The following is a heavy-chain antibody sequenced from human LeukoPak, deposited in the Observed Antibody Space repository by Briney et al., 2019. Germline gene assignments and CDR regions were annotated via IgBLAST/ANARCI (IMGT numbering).Heavy chain of an antibody. Sequence: PSESLSLSCAAYGVSFSGYYWSWIRQPAGKGLEWIGRIYTSGSTNYNPSLKGRVTMSVDTSKNQFSLKLSSVTAADTAVYYCARGSDYYDSSGYYCYFDYWGRGTLVTVSS. CDR1: GVSFSGYY. V-gene: IGHV4-59*10. D-gene: IGHD3-22*01. J-gene: IGHJ4*02. CDR2: IYTSGST. CDR3: ARGSDYYDSSGYYCYFDY.